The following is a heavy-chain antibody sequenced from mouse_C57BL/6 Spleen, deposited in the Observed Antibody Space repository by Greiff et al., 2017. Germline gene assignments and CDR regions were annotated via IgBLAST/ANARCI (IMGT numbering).Heavy chain of an antibody. CDR2: IHPNSGST. D-gene: IGHD2-10*02. CDR3: ASGGYGIYDY. J-gene: IGHJ2*01. CDR1: GYTFTSYW. Sequence: QVQLQQPGAELVKPGASVKLSCKASGYTFTSYWMHWVKQRPGQGLEWIGMIHPNSGSTNYNEKFKSKATLTVDKSSSTAYMQLSSLTSADAAVYYCASGGYGIYDYWGQGTTLTVSS. V-gene: IGHV1-64*01.